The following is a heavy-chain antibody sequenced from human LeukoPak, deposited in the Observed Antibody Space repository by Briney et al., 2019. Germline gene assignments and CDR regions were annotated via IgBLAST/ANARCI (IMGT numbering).Heavy chain of an antibody. Sequence: GGSLRLSCAASGFTLSSYAMSWVRQAPGKGLEWVSAISGSGGSTYYADSVKGRFTISRDNSKNTLYLQMNSLRAEDTAVYYCAKVGSWEPRVFDYWGQGTLVTVSS. J-gene: IGHJ4*02. V-gene: IGHV3-23*01. CDR1: GFTLSSYA. CDR2: ISGSGGST. D-gene: IGHD1-26*01. CDR3: AKVGSWEPRVFDY.